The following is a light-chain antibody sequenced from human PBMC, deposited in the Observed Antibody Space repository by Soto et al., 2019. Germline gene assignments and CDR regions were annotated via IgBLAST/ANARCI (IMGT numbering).Light chain of an antibody. CDR3: QQRSN. J-gene: IGKJ4*01. CDR1: QSVSSY. CDR2: DAS. Sequence: EIVLTQSPGTLSLSPGERATLSCRASQSVSSYLAWYQQKPGQAPRLLIYDASNRATGIPARFSGSGSGTDFTLTISSLEPEDFAVYYCQQRSNFGGGTKVDI. V-gene: IGKV3-11*01.